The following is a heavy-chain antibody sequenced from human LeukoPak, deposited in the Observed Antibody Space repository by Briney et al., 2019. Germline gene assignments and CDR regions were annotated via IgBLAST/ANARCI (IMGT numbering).Heavy chain of an antibody. V-gene: IGHV4-39*01. J-gene: IGHJ4*02. CDR3: ARVDKAAKYSSGWYLNTEKGYYFDY. D-gene: IGHD6-19*01. CDR1: GGSISSSSYY. CDR2: IYYSGST. Sequence: SETLSLTCTVSGGSISSSSYYWGWIRQPPGKGLEWIGSIYYSGSTYYNPSLKSRVTISVDTSKNQFSLKLSSVTAADTAVYYCARVDKAAKYSSGWYLNTEKGYYFDYWGQGTLVTVSS.